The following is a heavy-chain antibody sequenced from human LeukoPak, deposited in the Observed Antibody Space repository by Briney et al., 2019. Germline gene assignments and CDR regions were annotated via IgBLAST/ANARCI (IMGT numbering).Heavy chain of an antibody. D-gene: IGHD2-21*02. CDR1: GFTFISYG. J-gene: IGHJ4*02. Sequence: QPGGSLRLSCAASGFTFISYGMTWVRQAPGKGLEWVSAISGSGGSTYYAGSVKGRFTISRDNSKNTLYLQMNSLRADDTAVYYCAKSHHVTAIDYWGQGTLVTVSS. CDR2: ISGSGGST. CDR3: AKSHHVTAIDY. V-gene: IGHV3-23*01.